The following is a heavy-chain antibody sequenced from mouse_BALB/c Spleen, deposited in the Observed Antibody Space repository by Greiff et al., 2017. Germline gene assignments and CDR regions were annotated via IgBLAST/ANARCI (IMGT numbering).Heavy chain of an antibody. CDR3: AREDGKGYFDY. Sequence: EVQLVESGGGLVKPGGSLKLSCAASGFTFSSYAMSWVRQSPEKRLEWVAEISSGGSYTYYPDTVTGRFTISRDNAKNTLYLEMSSLRSEDTAMYYCAREDGKGYFDYWGQGTTLTVSS. V-gene: IGHV5-9-4*01. CDR2: ISSGGSYT. CDR1: GFTFSSYA. J-gene: IGHJ2*01. D-gene: IGHD2-1*01.